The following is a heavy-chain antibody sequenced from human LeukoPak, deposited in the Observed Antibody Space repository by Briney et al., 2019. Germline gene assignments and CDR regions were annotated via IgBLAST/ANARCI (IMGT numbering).Heavy chain of an antibody. CDR1: GYTFTGYY. D-gene: IGHD3-16*01. V-gene: IGHV1-2*02. J-gene: IGHJ4*02. CDR2: INPNSGGT. Sequence: GASVKVSCKASGYTFTGYYMHWVRQAPGQGLEWMGWINPNSGGTNHAQKFQGRVTMTRDTSISTAYMELSRLRSDDTAVYYCARDGRWTGESSPYPGYWGQGTLVTVSS. CDR3: ARDGRWTGESSPYPGY.